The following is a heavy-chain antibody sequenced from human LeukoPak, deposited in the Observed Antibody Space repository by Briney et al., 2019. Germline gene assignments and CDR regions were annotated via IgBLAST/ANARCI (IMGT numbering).Heavy chain of an antibody. D-gene: IGHD2-15*01. CDR3: ARERVDCSGGTCLYYFDY. CDR2: ISSNGGST. J-gene: IGHJ4*02. V-gene: IGHV3-64*01. Sequence: GGSLRLSCAASGFTFSSYAKHWVRQVPGKGLEYVSAISSNGGSTYYANSVKGRFTISRDNSKNTLYLQLGSLRAEDMAVYYCARERVDCSGGTCLYYFDYWGQGTLVTVSS. CDR1: GFTFSSYA.